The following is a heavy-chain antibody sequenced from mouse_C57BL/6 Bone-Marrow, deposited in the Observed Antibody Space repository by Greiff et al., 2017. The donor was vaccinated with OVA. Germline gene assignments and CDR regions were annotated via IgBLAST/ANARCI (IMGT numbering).Heavy chain of an antibody. CDR1: GYTFTEYT. V-gene: IGHV1-62-2*01. J-gene: IGHJ1*03. Sequence: QVQLKQSGAELVKPGASVKLSCKASGYTFTEYTIHWVKQRSGQGLEWIGWFYPGSGSIKYNEKVKDKATLTADKSSSTVYMELSRLTSEDSAVYFCARHEERDYDVGNWYFDVWGTGTTVTVSS. CDR3: ARHEERDYDVGNWYFDV. CDR2: FYPGSGSI. D-gene: IGHD2-4*01.